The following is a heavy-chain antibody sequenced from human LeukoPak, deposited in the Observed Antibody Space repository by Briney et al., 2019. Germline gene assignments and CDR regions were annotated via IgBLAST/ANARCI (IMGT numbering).Heavy chain of an antibody. CDR2: ISAYNGNT. CDR1: GYTFTSYG. D-gene: IGHD4-17*01. V-gene: IGHV1-18*01. CDR3: AREREGYGDYDY. J-gene: IGHJ4*02. Sequence: ASVKVSCKASGYTFTSYGISWVRQAPGQGLEWMGWISAYNGNTNYAQKLQGRVTTTTDTSTSTAYMELRSLRSDDTAVYYCAREREGYGDYDYWGQGTLVTVSS.